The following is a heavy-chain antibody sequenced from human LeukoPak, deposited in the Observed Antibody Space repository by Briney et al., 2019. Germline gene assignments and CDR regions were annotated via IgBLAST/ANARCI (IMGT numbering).Heavy chain of an antibody. D-gene: IGHD1-1*01. CDR3: ARAYDFWFDP. CDR1: GGSISNYY. Sequence: SETLSLTCTVSGGSISNYYWSWIRQPPGKGLECIGYIYYSGSTNYNPSLKSRVTISVDTSKNQFSLKLSSVTAADTAVYYCARAYDFWFDPWGQGTLVTVSS. J-gene: IGHJ5*02. CDR2: IYYSGST. V-gene: IGHV4-59*01.